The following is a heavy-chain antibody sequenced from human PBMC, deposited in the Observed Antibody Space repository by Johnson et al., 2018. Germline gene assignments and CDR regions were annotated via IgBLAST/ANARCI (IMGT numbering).Heavy chain of an antibody. CDR2: ISYDGSKK. CDR1: GFTFSTYA. CDR3: ERAIAAASLTSQGG. V-gene: IGHV3-30-3*01. Sequence: QVQLVQSGGGVVQPGRSLRLSCAASGFTFSTYAMHWVRQAPGKGLEWVAVISYDGSKKYYADSVKGRFTISRDNSKNTLFLQMNSLRAGETAELYWERAIAAASLTSQGGWGKGTTVTVAS. J-gene: IGHJ6*04. D-gene: IGHD6-13*01.